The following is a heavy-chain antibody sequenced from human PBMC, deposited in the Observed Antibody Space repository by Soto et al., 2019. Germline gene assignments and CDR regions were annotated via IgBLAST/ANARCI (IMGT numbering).Heavy chain of an antibody. V-gene: IGHV3-23*01. CDR2: ISGSGGQT. CDR1: GFSFFSYA. J-gene: IGHJ5*02. D-gene: IGHD2-8*01. CDR3: AKVEMGWFAH. Sequence: EVQLLESGGHVVQSGESLRLSCAGSGFSFFSYAMSWVRQAPGKGLEWVSTISGSGGQTYYADSVKGRFVVPRDNDKNTVYLHMNSLTGEDTAIYFCAKVEMGWFAHWGQGTQVTVSS.